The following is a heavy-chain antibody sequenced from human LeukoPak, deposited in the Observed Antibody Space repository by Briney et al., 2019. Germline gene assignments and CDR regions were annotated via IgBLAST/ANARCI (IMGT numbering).Heavy chain of an antibody. Sequence: ETLSLTCTVSGGSISSYYWSWIRQPPGKGLEWVSAISGSGGSTYYADSVKGRFTISRDNSKNTLYLQMNSLRAEDTAVYYCAKEGAARRDDAFDIWGQGTMVTVSS. CDR2: ISGSGGST. CDR1: GGSISSYY. J-gene: IGHJ3*02. V-gene: IGHV3-23*01. D-gene: IGHD6-6*01. CDR3: AKEGAARRDDAFDI.